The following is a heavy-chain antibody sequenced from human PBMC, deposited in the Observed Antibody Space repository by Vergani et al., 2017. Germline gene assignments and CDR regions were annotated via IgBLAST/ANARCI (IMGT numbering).Heavy chain of an antibody. Sequence: QVQLQESGPGLVQPSQTLSLTCTVSGDSLSSSDHYWSWIRQRSDKGLEWVGHIFRSGTTYYNPSLKSRLIMSVDTSKNQFSLKLTSVTAADTAMYYCARENVVIARIFDFWGQGTLVTVSS. J-gene: IGHJ4*02. CDR2: IFRSGTT. CDR3: ARENVVIARIFDF. D-gene: IGHD2-21*01. V-gene: IGHV4-31*03. CDR1: GDSLSSSDHY.